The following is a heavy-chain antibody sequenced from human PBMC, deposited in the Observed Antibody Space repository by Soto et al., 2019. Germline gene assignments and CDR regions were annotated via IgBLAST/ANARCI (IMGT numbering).Heavy chain of an antibody. Sequence: EVQLVESGGGLVQPGGSLRLSCAASGLTLSTYSMNWVRQTPGKGLEWVAYGSGGSKTIYYADSVKGRFTISRDNAKNTLYRQMNSLRDEDTAVYYCARDRTTVGKTVRGMDVWGQGTTVTVSS. CDR1: GLTLSTYS. J-gene: IGHJ6*02. CDR2: GSGGSKTI. CDR3: ARDRTTVGKTVRGMDV. V-gene: IGHV3-48*02. D-gene: IGHD4-17*01.